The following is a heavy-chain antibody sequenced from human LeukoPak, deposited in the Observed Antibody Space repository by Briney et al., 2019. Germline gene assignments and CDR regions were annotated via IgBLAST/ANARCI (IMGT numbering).Heavy chain of an antibody. CDR2: IWYDGSNK. D-gene: IGHD3-22*01. CDR3: ARVMYYYDSSGYYPGEMGY. Sequence: GGSLRLSCAASGFTISSYGMHWVRQAPGKGLEWVAVIWYDGSNKYYADSVKGRFTISRDNAKNSLYLQMNSLRAEDTALYYCARVMYYYDSSGYYPGEMGYWGQGTLVTVSS. CDR1: GFTISSYG. V-gene: IGHV3-33*01. J-gene: IGHJ4*02.